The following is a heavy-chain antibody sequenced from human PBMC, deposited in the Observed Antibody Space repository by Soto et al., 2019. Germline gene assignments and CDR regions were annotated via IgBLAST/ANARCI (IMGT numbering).Heavy chain of an antibody. CDR3: ARSIGYYYAVDV. V-gene: IGHV1-69*06. CDR2: IIPIFGTA. J-gene: IGHJ6*02. D-gene: IGHD3-10*01. CDR1: GGTFSSYA. Sequence: SVKVSCKASGGTFSSYAISWVRQAPGQGLEWMGGIIPIFGTANYAQKFQGRVTITADKSTSTAYMELSSLRSEDTAVYYCARSIGYYYAVDVWGQGTTVTVSS.